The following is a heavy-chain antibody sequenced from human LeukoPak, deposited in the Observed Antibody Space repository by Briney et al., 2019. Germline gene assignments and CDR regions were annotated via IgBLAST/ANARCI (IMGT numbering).Heavy chain of an antibody. CDR1: GGSLSSYY. CDR2: IYYSGST. J-gene: IGHJ5*02. D-gene: IGHD1-14*01. Sequence: SETLSLTCTVSGGSLSSYYWSWIRQPPGKGLEWIGYIYYSGSTNYNPSLKSRVTISVDTSKNQFSLKLSSVTAADTAVYYCARDRTGGWFDPWGQGTLVTISS. V-gene: IGHV4-59*01. CDR3: ARDRTGGWFDP.